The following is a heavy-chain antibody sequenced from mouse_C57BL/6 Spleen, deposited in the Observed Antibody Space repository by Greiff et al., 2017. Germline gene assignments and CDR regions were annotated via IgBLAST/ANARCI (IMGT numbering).Heavy chain of an antibody. CDR2: IYPGDGDT. CDR3: ERGGSILLGEGDY. Sequence: QVQLQQSGPELVKPGASVKISCKASGYAFSSSWMNWVKQRPGKGLEWIGRIYPGDGDTNYNGKFKGKATLTAEKSSSTAYMQLSSLTSEDAAVDFCERGGSILLGEGDYWGQGTSVTVSS. CDR1: GYAFSSSW. D-gene: IGHD1-1*01. V-gene: IGHV1-82*01. J-gene: IGHJ4*01.